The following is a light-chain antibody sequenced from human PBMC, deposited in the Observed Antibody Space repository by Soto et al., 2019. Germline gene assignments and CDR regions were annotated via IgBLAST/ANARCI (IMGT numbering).Light chain of an antibody. CDR2: DVS. V-gene: IGLV2-14*01. Sequence: ALTQPASVSGSPGQSITISCTGTSSDVGGYNYVSWYQQHPGKAPKLMIYDVSNRPSGVSNRFSGSKSGNTASLTISGLQAEDEADYYCSSYTSSSTLVFGGGTKVTVL. CDR1: SSDVGGYNY. CDR3: SSYTSSSTLV. J-gene: IGLJ2*01.